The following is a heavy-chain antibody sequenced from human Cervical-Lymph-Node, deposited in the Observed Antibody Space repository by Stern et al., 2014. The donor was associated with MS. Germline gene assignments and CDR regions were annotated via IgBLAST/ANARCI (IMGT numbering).Heavy chain of an antibody. D-gene: IGHD4-11*01. CDR3: ARDAEGLNSNWYWYFDL. V-gene: IGHV1-2*06. CDR2: IKPDTGDT. J-gene: IGHJ2*01. Sequence: VQLVESGAEVKKPGASVKVSCKASGYTFTDYYMNWVRQAPGQGLEWMGRIKPDTGDTDYVTKFHGRVTMTRDTSGSTVYMEVRRLRSDDTAVYYCARDAEGLNSNWYWYFDLWGRGTLVAVSS. CDR1: GYTFTDYY.